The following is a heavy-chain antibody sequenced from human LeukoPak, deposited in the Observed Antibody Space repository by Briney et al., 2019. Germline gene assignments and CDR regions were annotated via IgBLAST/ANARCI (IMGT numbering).Heavy chain of an antibody. V-gene: IGHV1-2*02. J-gene: IGHJ4*02. D-gene: IGHD3/OR15-3a*01. CDR3: ARSFLDYGEVDY. CDR1: GYTFTGYY. CDR2: INPNSGGT. Sequence: ASVKVSCKASGYTFTGYYMHWVRQAPGQGLEWMGWINPNSGGTNYAQKFQGRVTMTRDTSISTAYMELSRLRSDDTAVYYCARSFLDYGEVDYWGQGTLVTVSS.